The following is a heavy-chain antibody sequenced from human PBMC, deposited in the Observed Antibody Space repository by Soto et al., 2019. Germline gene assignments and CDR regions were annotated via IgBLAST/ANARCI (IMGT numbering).Heavy chain of an antibody. CDR2: TSGRGGST. CDR1: GFTFSSYA. Sequence: LRVSCAASGFTFSSYAMSWVLQAPGKGLEWVSATSGRGGSTYYADSVKGRFTISRDHSKNKLWLQMNSLRAEVRAVYYCAKAHVLRYFDCFPTPDAFDYWGQGTLVTVSS. J-gene: IGHJ4*02. D-gene: IGHD3-9*01. CDR3: AKAHVLRYFDCFPTPDAFDY. V-gene: IGHV3-23*01.